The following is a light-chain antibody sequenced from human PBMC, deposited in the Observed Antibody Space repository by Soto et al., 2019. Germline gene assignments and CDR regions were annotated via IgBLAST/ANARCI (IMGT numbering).Light chain of an antibody. J-gene: IGKJ1*01. CDR3: QQYNSYPWT. Sequence: QMTQSPSSLSASVGDRITITGRASQSISSWLAWYQQKPGKAPKLLIYDASSLESGVPSRFSGSGSGTEFTLTISSLQPDDFATYYCQQYNSYPWTFGQGTKVDIK. CDR2: DAS. V-gene: IGKV1-5*01. CDR1: QSISSW.